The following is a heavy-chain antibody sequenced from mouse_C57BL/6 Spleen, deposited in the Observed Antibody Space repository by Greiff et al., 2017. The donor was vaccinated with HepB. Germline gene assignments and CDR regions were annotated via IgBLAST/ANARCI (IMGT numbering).Heavy chain of an antibody. J-gene: IGHJ4*01. CDR1: GYTFTSYW. CDR3: ARRGGYGSSLYYAMDY. CDR2: IYPSDSET. Sequence: VQLQQPGAELVRPGSSVKLSCKASGYTFTSYWMDWVKQRPGQGLEWIGNIYPSDSETHYNQKFKDKATLTVDKSSSTAYMQLSSLTSEDSAVYYCARRGGYGSSLYYAMDYWGQGTSVTVSS. D-gene: IGHD1-1*01. V-gene: IGHV1-61*01.